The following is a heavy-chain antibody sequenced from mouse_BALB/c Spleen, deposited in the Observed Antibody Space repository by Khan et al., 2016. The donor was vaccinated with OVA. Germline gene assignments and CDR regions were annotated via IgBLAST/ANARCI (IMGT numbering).Heavy chain of an antibody. Sequence: GQLQESGPSLVQPSQTLSLTCSVTGDSITSGFWSWVRKFPGNKLEYMVYMIYSGYTYYNPSLKGRFSITRHTSKNQYYLQLNSVTTEDTASYYGARSTYKCGFAYWGQGALVTVSA. V-gene: IGHV3-8*02. D-gene: IGHD1-3*01. CDR3: ARSTYKCGFAY. J-gene: IGHJ3*01. CDR2: MIYSGYT. CDR1: GDSITSGF.